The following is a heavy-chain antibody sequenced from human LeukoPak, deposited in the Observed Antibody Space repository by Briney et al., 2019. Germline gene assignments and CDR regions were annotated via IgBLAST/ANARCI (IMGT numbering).Heavy chain of an antibody. Sequence: SETLSLTCAVYGGSFSGYYWSWIRQPPGKGLEWIGEINHSGSTNYNPSLKSRVTISVDTSKNQFSLELSSVTAADTAVYYCARGYCSGGSCRSGRYYYYGMDVWGQGTTVTVSS. J-gene: IGHJ6*02. D-gene: IGHD2-15*01. CDR1: GGSFSGYY. CDR2: INHSGST. V-gene: IGHV4-34*01. CDR3: ARGYCSGGSCRSGRYYYYGMDV.